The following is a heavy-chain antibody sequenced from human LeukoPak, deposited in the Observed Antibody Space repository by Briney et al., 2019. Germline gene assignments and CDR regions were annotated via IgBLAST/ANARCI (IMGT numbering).Heavy chain of an antibody. V-gene: IGHV1-69*05. D-gene: IGHD6-6*01. CDR3: ARDGGQYSSSYD. J-gene: IGHJ4*02. CDR1: GGTFSSYA. CDR2: IIPIFGTA. Sequence: GSSVTVSCKASGGTFSSYAISWVRQAPGQGLEWMGGIIPIFGTANYAQKFQGRVTITTDESTSTAYMELSSLRSEDTAVYYCARDGGQYSSSYDWGQGTLVTVSS.